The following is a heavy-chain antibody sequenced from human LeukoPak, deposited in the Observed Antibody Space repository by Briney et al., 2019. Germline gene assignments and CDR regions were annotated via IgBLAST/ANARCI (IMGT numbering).Heavy chain of an antibody. Sequence: ASVKVSCKASGYTFTGYYMHWVRQAPGQGLEWMGRINPNSGGTNYAQKFQGRVTMTRDTSISTAYMELSRLRSDDTAVYYCARGITMIVVVPGCWGQGTLVTVSS. CDR1: GYTFTGYY. J-gene: IGHJ4*02. D-gene: IGHD3-22*01. CDR3: ARGITMIVVVPGC. CDR2: INPNSGGT. V-gene: IGHV1-2*06.